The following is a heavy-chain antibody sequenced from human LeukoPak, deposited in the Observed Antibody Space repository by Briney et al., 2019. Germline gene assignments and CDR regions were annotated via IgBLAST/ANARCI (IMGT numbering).Heavy chain of an antibody. CDR3: ARALTIWQLWLTNWFDP. J-gene: IGHJ5*02. Sequence: HWASVKVSCKASGYTFTSYAMNWVRQAPGQGLEWMGWINTNTGNPTYAQGFTGRFVFSLDTSVSTAYLQISSLKAEDTAVYYCARALTIWQLWLTNWFDPWGQGTLVTVSS. V-gene: IGHV7-4-1*02. D-gene: IGHD5-18*01. CDR1: GYTFTSYA. CDR2: INTNTGNP.